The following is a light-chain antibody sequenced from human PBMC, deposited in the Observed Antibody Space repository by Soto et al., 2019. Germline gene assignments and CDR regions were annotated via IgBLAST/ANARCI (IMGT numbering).Light chain of an antibody. Sequence: EIVLTQCPGTLSLSPGERATLSCRASQSVSSSYLAWYRQKPGQAPRLLIYAASSRATGIPDRFSGSGSGTDFTLTISTLEPEDFAVYYCQQYGNSPYTFGQGTKLEIK. V-gene: IGKV3-20*01. J-gene: IGKJ2*01. CDR2: AAS. CDR1: QSVSSSY. CDR3: QQYGNSPYT.